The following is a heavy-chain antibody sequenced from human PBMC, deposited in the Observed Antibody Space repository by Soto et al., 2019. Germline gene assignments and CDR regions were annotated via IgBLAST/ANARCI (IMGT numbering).Heavy chain of an antibody. J-gene: IGHJ3*02. Sequence: SVKVSCKASGGLFSSYAISWVRQAPGQGLEWMGGIIPVFGTTIYAQKFQGRGTMTEDTSTDTAYMELSSLRSEDTAVYYCATDLSGSYLRIPDAFDIWGQGTMVTVS. CDR3: ATDLSGSYLRIPDAFDI. V-gene: IGHV1-69*06. CDR1: GGLFSSYA. CDR2: IIPVFGTT. D-gene: IGHD1-26*01.